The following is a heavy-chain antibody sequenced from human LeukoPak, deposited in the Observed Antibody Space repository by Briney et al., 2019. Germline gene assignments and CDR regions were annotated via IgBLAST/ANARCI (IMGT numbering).Heavy chain of an antibody. CDR3: ARDAMVITTNWFDP. CDR1: GGSFSGYY. CDR2: INHSGST. J-gene: IGHJ5*02. V-gene: IGHV4-34*01. Sequence: SETLSLTCAVYGGSFSGYYWSWIRQPPGKGLEWIGEINHSGSTNYNPSLKSRVTISVDTSKNQFSLKLSSVTAADTAVYYCARDAMVITTNWFDPWGQGTPVTVSS. D-gene: IGHD3-22*01.